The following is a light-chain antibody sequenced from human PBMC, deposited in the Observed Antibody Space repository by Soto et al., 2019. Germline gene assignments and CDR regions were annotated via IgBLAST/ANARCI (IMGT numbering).Light chain of an antibody. CDR1: SSNIGSNT. CDR3: VAWDDSLNGYVV. J-gene: IGLJ2*01. CDR2: SNN. Sequence: QSVLTQPPSASGTPGKRVTISSSGSSSNIGSNTVNWYQQLPGTAPKLVIYSNNQRPSGVPDRFSGSKSGTSASLAISGLQSEDEADYYCVAWDDSLNGYVVFGGGTKLTVL. V-gene: IGLV1-44*01.